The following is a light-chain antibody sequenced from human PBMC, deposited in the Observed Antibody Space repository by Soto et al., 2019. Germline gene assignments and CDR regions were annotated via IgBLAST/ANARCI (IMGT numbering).Light chain of an antibody. J-gene: IGLJ1*01. CDR2: DVT. CDR3: TSYTSSSTYD. CDR1: SSDVGGYNY. Sequence: LTEPRSVSGSPGQSMTISCTGTSSDVGGYNYVFWYQHPPGKAPKLMIYDVTNRPSGVSNRFSGCKSGNTASLTISGPQAEDEADYYCTSYTSSSTYDFGTGTQVPVL. V-gene: IGLV2-14*03.